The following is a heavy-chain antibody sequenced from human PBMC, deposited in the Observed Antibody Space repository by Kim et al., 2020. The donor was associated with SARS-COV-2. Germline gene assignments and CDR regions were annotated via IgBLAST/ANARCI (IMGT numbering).Heavy chain of an antibody. Sequence: GGSLRLSCSASGFTFSSYAMHWVRQAPGKGLEYVSAISSNGGSTYYADSVKGRFTISRDNSKNTLYLQMSSLRAEDTAVYYCVKDPGSHYDSSGYYVNWFDPWGQGTLVTVSS. J-gene: IGHJ5*02. D-gene: IGHD3-22*01. CDR1: GFTFSSYA. V-gene: IGHV3-64D*09. CDR3: VKDPGSHYDSSGYYVNWFDP. CDR2: ISSNGGST.